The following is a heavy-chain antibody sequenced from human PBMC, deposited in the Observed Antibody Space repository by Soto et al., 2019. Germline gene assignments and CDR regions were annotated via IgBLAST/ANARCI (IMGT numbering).Heavy chain of an antibody. CDR3: ARQGYDFWSGATYYFDY. CDR1: GGSISSSSYY. J-gene: IGHJ4*02. Sequence: QLQLQESGPGLVKPSETLSLTCTVSGGSISSSSYYWGWIRQPPGKGLEWIGSIYYSGSTYYNPSLKGRVTISVDTSKNQFSLKLSSVTAADTAVYYCARQGYDFWSGATYYFDYWGQGTLVTVSS. V-gene: IGHV4-39*01. CDR2: IYYSGST. D-gene: IGHD3-3*01.